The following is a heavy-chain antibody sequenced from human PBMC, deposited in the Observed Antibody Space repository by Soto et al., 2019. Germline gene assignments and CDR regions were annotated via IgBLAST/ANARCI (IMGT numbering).Heavy chain of an antibody. Sequence: EVQLLESGGGLVQPGGSLRLSCAASGFTFSDYGMSWVRQAPGKGLEWVSGISGGGGNTNYADSVKGRFTISRDNSKNTLYLKMNSLRAEDTAVYCCTRRLITDKYYYGMDVWGQGTTVTVSS. V-gene: IGHV3-23*01. CDR3: TRRLITDKYYYGMDV. J-gene: IGHJ6*02. CDR2: ISGGGGNT. CDR1: GFTFSDYG. D-gene: IGHD3-22*01.